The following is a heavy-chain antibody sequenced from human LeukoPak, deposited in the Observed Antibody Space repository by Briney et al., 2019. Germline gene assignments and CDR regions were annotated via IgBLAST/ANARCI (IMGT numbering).Heavy chain of an antibody. Sequence: SETLSLTCTVSGGSISSYYWSWVRQPPGKGLEWIGYIYYSGSTNYNPSLKSRVTISVDTSKNQFSLKLSSVTAADTAVYYCAGDYYDSSGLDYWGQGTLVTVSS. CDR1: GGSISSYY. D-gene: IGHD3-22*01. J-gene: IGHJ4*02. CDR2: IYYSGST. V-gene: IGHV4-59*08. CDR3: AGDYYDSSGLDY.